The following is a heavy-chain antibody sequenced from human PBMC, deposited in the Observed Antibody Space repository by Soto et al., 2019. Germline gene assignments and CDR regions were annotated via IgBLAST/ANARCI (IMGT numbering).Heavy chain of an antibody. D-gene: IGHD6-13*01. Sequence: EVQLVESGGGLVQPGGSLRLSCAASGFTVSSNYMSWVRKAPGKGLEWVSVIYSGGSTYYADSVKGRFTISRDNSKNTLYLQMNSLRAEDTAVYYCARDYSSSWYRYYYYYGMDVWGQGTTVTVSS. CDR1: GFTVSSNY. CDR2: IYSGGST. CDR3: ARDYSSSWYRYYYYYGMDV. V-gene: IGHV3-66*01. J-gene: IGHJ6*02.